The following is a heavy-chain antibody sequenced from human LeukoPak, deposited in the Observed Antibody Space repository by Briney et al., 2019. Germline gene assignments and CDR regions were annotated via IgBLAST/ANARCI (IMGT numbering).Heavy chain of an antibody. D-gene: IGHD2-15*01. CDR1: GGSISSYY. J-gene: IGHJ5*02. Sequence: SETLSLTCTVSGGSISSYYWSWIRQPPGKGLEWIGYIYYSGSTNYNPSLKSRVTISVDTSKNQFSLKLSSVTAADTAEYYCVTGVLGPENWFDPWGQGTLVTVSS. CDR2: IYYSGST. CDR3: VTGVLGPENWFDP. V-gene: IGHV4-59*01.